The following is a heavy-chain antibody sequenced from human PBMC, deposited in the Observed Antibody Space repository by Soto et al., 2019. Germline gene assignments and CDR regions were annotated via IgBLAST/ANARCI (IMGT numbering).Heavy chain of an antibody. CDR2: IKQDGSET. CDR1: GFTFSNYW. CDR3: ARALVNGGDY. D-gene: IGHD2-8*02. J-gene: IGHJ4*02. Sequence: VQLVESGGGLVQPGGSLRLSCAASGFTFSNYWMTWVRQAPGKGLEWVANIKQDGSETNFVDSVKGRFTISRDNAKNSLYLQMNSLRAEDTAVYYCARALVNGGDYWGQGTLVTVSS. V-gene: IGHV3-7*01.